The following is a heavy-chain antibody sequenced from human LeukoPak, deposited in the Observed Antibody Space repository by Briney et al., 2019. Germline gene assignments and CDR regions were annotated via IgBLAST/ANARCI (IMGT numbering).Heavy chain of an antibody. CDR3: ARQVTVLWFGEASGEYFQH. V-gene: IGHV4-39*01. J-gene: IGHJ1*01. D-gene: IGHD3-10*01. CDR2: IYYSGST. Sequence: KTSETLSLTCTVSGGSISSSSYYWGWIRQPPGKGLEWIGSIYYSGSTYYNPSLKSRVTISVDTSKNQFSLKLSSVTAADTAVYYCARQVTVLWFGEASGEYFQHWGQGTLVTVSS. CDR1: GGSISSSSYY.